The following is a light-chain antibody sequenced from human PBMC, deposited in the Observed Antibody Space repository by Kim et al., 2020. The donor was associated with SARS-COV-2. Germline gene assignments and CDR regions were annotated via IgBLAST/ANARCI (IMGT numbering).Light chain of an antibody. CDR2: DVS. J-gene: IGKJ4*01. CDR1: RDIHDY. Sequence: DIQMTQSPSSLSASVGDRVTITCQASRDIHDYLNWYQQKPGTAPKILIYDVSNLEAGVPSRFSGSGFGTDFTLTITSLQPEDMATYYCQQYNNIPLTFGGGTKVDIK. V-gene: IGKV1-33*01. CDR3: QQYNNIPLT.